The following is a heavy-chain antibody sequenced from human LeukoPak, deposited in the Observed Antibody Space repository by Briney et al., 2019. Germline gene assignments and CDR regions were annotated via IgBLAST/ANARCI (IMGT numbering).Heavy chain of an antibody. CDR2: ISAYNGNT. J-gene: IGHJ5*02. CDR3: AREDGWFDP. CDR1: GYTFTAYY. Sequence: GASVKVSCKASGYTFTAYYMHWVRQAPGQGLEWMGWISAYNGNTNYAQKLQGRVTMTTDTSTSTDYMELRSLRSDDTAVYYGAREDGWFDPWGQGTLVTVSS. D-gene: IGHD5-24*01. V-gene: IGHV1-18*04.